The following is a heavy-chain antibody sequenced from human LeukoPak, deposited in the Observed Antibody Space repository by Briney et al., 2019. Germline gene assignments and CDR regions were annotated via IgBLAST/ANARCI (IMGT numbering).Heavy chain of an antibody. CDR2: ISYDGSNK. J-gene: IGHJ4*02. Sequence: GGSLRLSCAASGFTFSSYGTHWVRQAPGKGLEWVALISYDGSNKYYADSVKGRFTISRDNSKNTLYLQMNSLRAEDTAVYHCAKPYYYDSSGYSNWGQGTLVTVSS. CDR3: AKPYYYDSSGYSN. CDR1: GFTFSSYG. V-gene: IGHV3-30*18. D-gene: IGHD3-22*01.